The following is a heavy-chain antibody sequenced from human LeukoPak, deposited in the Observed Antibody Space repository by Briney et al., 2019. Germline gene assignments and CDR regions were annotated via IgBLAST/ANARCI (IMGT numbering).Heavy chain of an antibody. CDR3: ARAVTVAGTDY. V-gene: IGHV3-21*01. CDR1: GYTFSSYS. CDR2: ISSSSSYI. Sequence: PGGSLRLSCAASGYTFSSYSMNWVRQAPGKGLEWVSSISSSSSYIYYADSVKGRFTISRDNAKNSLYLQMNSLRAEDTAAYYCARAVTVAGTDYWGQGTLVTVSS. D-gene: IGHD6-19*01. J-gene: IGHJ4*02.